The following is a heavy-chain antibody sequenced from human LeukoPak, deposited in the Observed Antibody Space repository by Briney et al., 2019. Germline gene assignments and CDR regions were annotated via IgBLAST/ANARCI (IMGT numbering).Heavy chain of an antibody. J-gene: IGHJ4*02. Sequence: GGSLRLSCAASGFTFSSYSMNWVRQAPGKGLEWVSSISSSSSYIYHADSAKGRFTISRDNAKNSLYLQMNSLRAEDTAVYYCARDRHHRFGELFPWGQGTRVTVSS. D-gene: IGHD3-10*01. CDR1: GFTFSSYS. V-gene: IGHV3-21*01. CDR2: ISSSSSYI. CDR3: ARDRHHRFGELFP.